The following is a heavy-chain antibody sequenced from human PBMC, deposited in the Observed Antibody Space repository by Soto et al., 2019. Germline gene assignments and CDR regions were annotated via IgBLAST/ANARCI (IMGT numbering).Heavy chain of an antibody. CDR1: GFSFSGSA. Sequence: QLVESGGALVQPGESLKLSCAASGFSFSGSAIQWVRQAPGKGLEWVGRIRTAANTYATAYAASVTGRFTISRDDSRNTAYLQMNSLKTEDTAVYFCTRRQFYYFGLDVWGQGTTVIVSS. CDR2: IRTAANTYAT. D-gene: IGHD6-19*01. CDR3: TRRQFYYFGLDV. J-gene: IGHJ6*02. V-gene: IGHV3-73*02.